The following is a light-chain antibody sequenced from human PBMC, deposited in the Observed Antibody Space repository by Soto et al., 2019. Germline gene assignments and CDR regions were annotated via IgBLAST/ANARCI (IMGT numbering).Light chain of an antibody. V-gene: IGKV1-39*01. Sequence: DIQMTQSPSSLSASVGDRVTITCRTSQPISEYLNWYQQKPGKAPRLLIYTASNLQTGVPSRFSGSGSVTHFTLTISSLQPEDFATYYFQQSYNTPLTFGQGTKVEIK. CDR2: TAS. CDR3: QQSYNTPLT. CDR1: QPISEY. J-gene: IGKJ1*01.